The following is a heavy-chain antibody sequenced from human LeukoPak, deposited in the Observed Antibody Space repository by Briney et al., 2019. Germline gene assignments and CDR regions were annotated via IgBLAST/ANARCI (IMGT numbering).Heavy chain of an antibody. CDR2: IIPIFGTA. D-gene: IGHD5-24*01. Sequence: SVKVSCKASGGTFSSYAISWVRQAPGQGLEWMGGIIPIFGTANYAQKFQGRVTITADESASTAYMELSSLRSEDTAVYYCARRDGGRDGYNYFDYWGQGTLVTVSS. J-gene: IGHJ4*02. V-gene: IGHV1-69*13. CDR1: GGTFSSYA. CDR3: ARRDGGRDGYNYFDY.